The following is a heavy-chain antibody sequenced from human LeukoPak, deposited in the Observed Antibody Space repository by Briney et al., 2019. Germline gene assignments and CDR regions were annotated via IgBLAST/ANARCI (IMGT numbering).Heavy chain of an antibody. V-gene: IGHV4-30-2*01. J-gene: IGHJ5*02. D-gene: IGHD6-13*01. CDR2: IYHSGST. Sequence: LSLTCADPGGSISSGGYSWSWIRQPPGKGLEWIGYIYHSGSTYYNPSLKSRVTISVDRSKNQFSLKLSSVTAADTAVYYCARWVAAPGEHWFDPWGQGTLVTVSS. CDR1: GGSISSGGYS. CDR3: ARWVAAPGEHWFDP.